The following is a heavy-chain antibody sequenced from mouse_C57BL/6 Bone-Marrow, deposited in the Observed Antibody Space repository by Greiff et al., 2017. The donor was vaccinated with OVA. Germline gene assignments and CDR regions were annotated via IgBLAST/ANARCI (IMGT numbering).Heavy chain of an antibody. Sequence: EVKLVESGGDLVKPGGSLKLSCAASGFTFSSYGMSWVRQTPDKRLEWVATISSGGSYTYYPDSVKGRFTISRDNAKNTLYLQMSSLKSEDTAMYYCARPIYYCGSSYVYFDVWGTGTTVTVSS. D-gene: IGHD1-1*01. V-gene: IGHV5-6*01. J-gene: IGHJ1*03. CDR1: GFTFSSYG. CDR2: ISSGGSYT. CDR3: ARPIYYCGSSYVYFDV.